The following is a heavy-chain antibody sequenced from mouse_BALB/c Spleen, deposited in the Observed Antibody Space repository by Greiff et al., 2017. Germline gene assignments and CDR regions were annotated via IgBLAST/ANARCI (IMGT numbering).Heavy chain of an antibody. J-gene: IGHJ4*01. CDR1: GFSLTSYD. V-gene: IGHV2-9-2*01. Sequence: QVQLKESGPGLVAPSQSLSITCTVSGFSLTSYDISWIRQPPGKGLEWLGVIWTGGGTNYNSAFMSRLSISKDNSKSQVFLKMNSLQTDDTAIYYCVRDVRGPYAMDYWGQGTSVTVSS. D-gene: IGHD1-1*02. CDR3: VRDVRGPYAMDY. CDR2: IWTGGGT.